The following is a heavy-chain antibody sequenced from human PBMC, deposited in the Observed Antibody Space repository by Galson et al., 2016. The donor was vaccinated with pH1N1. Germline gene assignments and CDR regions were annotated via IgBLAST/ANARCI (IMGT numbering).Heavy chain of an antibody. CDR3: AKSLGFRNCFDY. D-gene: IGHD3-16*01. J-gene: IGHJ4*02. Sequence: SLRLSCAASGFTFAHYAMSWVRQAPGKGLEWVSLISDGGGSTYYADSVKGRFTISRDNSKNTLYLQMNSLRAEDTAVYYCAKSLGFRNCFDYWGQGTLVTVSS. CDR2: ISDGGGST. CDR1: GFTFAHYA. V-gene: IGHV3-23*01.